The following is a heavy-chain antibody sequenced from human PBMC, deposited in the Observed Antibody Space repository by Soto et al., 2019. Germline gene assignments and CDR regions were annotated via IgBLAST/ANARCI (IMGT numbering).Heavy chain of an antibody. D-gene: IGHD6-25*01. Sequence: QVQLVQSGAEVKKPGASVKVSCKASGYTFIDYYMHWVRQAPGQGLEWMGWINPNSGNTDYAQKFQGRVNMTRDTSIRTAYMELSRLGSDDTAVYFCARELRSRSAKFYFYGIDVWGQGTTVTVSS. CDR1: GYTFIDYY. CDR3: ARELRSRSAKFYFYGIDV. J-gene: IGHJ6*02. CDR2: INPNSGNT. V-gene: IGHV1-2*02.